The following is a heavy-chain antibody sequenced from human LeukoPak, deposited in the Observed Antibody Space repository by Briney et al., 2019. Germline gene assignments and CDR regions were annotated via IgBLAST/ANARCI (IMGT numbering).Heavy chain of an antibody. CDR1: GFTFGDYV. J-gene: IGHJ4*02. CDR3: AKAGAYSGYGDY. D-gene: IGHD5-12*01. Sequence: PGGSLRLSCTASGFTFGDYVMSWVRQAPGKGLEWVSGISGSGGSTYYVDSVKGRFTISRDNSKNTLYLQMNSLRAGDTAVYYCAKAGAYSGYGDYWGQGTLVTVSS. CDR2: ISGSGGST. V-gene: IGHV3-23*01.